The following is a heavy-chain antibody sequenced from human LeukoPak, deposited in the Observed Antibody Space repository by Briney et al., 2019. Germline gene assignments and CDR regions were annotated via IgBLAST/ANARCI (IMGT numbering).Heavy chain of an antibody. Sequence: SETLSLTCTVSGGAIRSYYWSWIRQPPGKGLEWIGYIYYTGSTNYNPSLKSRVTISVDTSKNQFSLKLSSVTAADTAVCYCAREGSSGYYFNWFDPWGQGTLVTVSS. CDR3: AREGSSGYYFNWFDP. V-gene: IGHV4-59*01. CDR1: GGAIRSYY. D-gene: IGHD3-22*01. CDR2: IYYTGST. J-gene: IGHJ5*02.